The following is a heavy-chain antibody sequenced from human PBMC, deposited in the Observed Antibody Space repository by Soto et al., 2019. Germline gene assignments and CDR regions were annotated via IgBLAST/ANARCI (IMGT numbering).Heavy chain of an antibody. CDR2: INHSGST. CDR1: GGSFSGYY. V-gene: IGHV4-34*01. J-gene: IGHJ5*02. CDR3: ARSLRITMVRGVKNWFDP. Sequence: QVQLQQWGAGLLKPSETLSLTCAVYGGSFSGYYWSWIRQPPGKGLEWIGEINHSGSTNYNPSLKIRVTISVDTSKNQFSLKLSSVTAADTAVYYCARSLRITMVRGVKNWFDPWGQGTLVTVSS. D-gene: IGHD3-10*01.